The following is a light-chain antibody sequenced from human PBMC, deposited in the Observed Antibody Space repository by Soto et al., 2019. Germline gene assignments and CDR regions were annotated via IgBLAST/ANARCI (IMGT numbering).Light chain of an antibody. Sequence: SYELTQPPSVSVAPGKTARITCGGNNIGSKSVHWYQQKPGQAPVLVIYYDSDRPSGIPERFSGSNSGNTATLTISRVEAWDVGEGHCQVWVSSSEQPGVFGGQTKPAVL. CDR3: QVWVSSSEQPGV. J-gene: IGLJ2*01. CDR2: YDS. CDR1: NIGSKS. V-gene: IGLV3-21*04.